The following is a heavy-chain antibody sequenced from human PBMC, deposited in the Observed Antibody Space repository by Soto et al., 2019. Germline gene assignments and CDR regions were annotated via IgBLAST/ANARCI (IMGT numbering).Heavy chain of an antibody. CDR3: ARGPKYYYDSSGYYYLFDY. D-gene: IGHD3-22*01. V-gene: IGHV3-30-3*01. CDR2: ISYDGSNK. Sequence: GGSLRLSCAASGFTFSSYAMHWVRQAPGKGLEWVAVISYDGSNKYYADSVKGRFTISRDNSKNTLYLQMNSLRAEDTAVYYCARGPKYYYDSSGYYYLFDYWGQGTLVTVSS. J-gene: IGHJ4*02. CDR1: GFTFSSYA.